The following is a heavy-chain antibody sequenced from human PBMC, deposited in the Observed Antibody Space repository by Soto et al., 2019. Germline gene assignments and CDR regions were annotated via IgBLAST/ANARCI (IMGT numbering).Heavy chain of an antibody. D-gene: IGHD2-15*01. CDR1: GGSISSGGYY. J-gene: IGHJ4*02. CDR2: IYYSGST. V-gene: IGHV4-31*03. CDR3: ARLPCSGSCFRGDY. Sequence: SETLSLTCTVSGGSISSGGYYWSWIRQHPGKGLEWIGYIYYSGSTYYNPSLKSRVTISVDTSKNQFSLKLSSVTAADTAVYYCARLPCSGSCFRGDYWGQGTLVTVSS.